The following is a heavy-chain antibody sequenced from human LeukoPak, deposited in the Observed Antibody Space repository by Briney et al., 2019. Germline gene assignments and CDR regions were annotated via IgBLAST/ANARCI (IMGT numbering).Heavy chain of an antibody. D-gene: IGHD4-17*01. V-gene: IGHV3-7*01. CDR2: IKQDGSEK. J-gene: IGHJ5*02. CDR1: GSTFNNYW. CDR3: AKFSYGDYVA. Sequence: GGSLRLSCAVSGSTFNNYWMNWVRQAPGKGLEWVANIKQDGSEKYYVDSVKGRFTISRDNSKNTLYLQMNSLRFDDTALYYCAKFSYGDYVAWGPGTLVTVSS.